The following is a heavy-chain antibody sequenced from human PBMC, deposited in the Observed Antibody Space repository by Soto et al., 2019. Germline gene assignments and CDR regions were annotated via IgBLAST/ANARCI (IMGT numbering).Heavy chain of an antibody. J-gene: IGHJ4*02. CDR3: VKDRYVDY. V-gene: IGHV3-64D*06. CDR2: ISSEGAST. Sequence: GGSLRLSCSVSGFTFSSYAMHWVRQAPGKGLEYVGSISSEGASTYYPDSVKGRFIIFRDNSKNTLYLQMSSLRGEDTAVYYCVKDRYVDYWGQGILVTVSS. CDR1: GFTFSSYA.